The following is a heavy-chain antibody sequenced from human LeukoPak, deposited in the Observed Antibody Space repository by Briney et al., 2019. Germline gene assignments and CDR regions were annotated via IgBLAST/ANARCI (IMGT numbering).Heavy chain of an antibody. Sequence: GASVKVSCKASGYTFTSHDINWVRQATGQGLEWMGWISAYNGNTNYAQKFQGRVTITRNTSISTAYMELSSLRSEDTAVYYCARGMVGATKAFDIWGQGTMVTVSS. V-gene: IGHV1-8*03. CDR2: ISAYNGNT. CDR3: ARGMVGATKAFDI. J-gene: IGHJ3*02. CDR1: GYTFTSHD. D-gene: IGHD1-26*01.